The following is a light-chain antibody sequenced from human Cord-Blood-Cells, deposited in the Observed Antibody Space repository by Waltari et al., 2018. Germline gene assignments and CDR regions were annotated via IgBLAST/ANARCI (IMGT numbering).Light chain of an antibody. CDR1: QRVSSN. V-gene: IGKV3-15*01. CDR3: QQYNNWPFT. Sequence: EIVMPQSPATLSVSQGDRATLSCRASQRVSSNLAWYQQKPGQAPRLLIYGASTRATGIPARFSGSGSGTEFTLTISSLQSEDFAVYYCQQYNNWPFTFGPGTKVDIK. J-gene: IGKJ3*01. CDR2: GAS.